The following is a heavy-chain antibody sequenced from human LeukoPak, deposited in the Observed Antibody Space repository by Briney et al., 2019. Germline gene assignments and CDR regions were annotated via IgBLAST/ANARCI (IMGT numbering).Heavy chain of an antibody. CDR1: GFTFSSYS. V-gene: IGHV3-23*01. CDR3: AKDQVISGSEASDI. D-gene: IGHD2-21*01. CDR2: ISGSASST. J-gene: IGHJ3*02. Sequence: GGSLRLSCAASGFTFSSYSMNWVRQAPGKGLEWVSGISGSASSTYYADSVKGRFTISRDNSWNTLYLQMSSLRAEDTAVYYCAKDQVISGSEASDIWGQGTMVTVSS.